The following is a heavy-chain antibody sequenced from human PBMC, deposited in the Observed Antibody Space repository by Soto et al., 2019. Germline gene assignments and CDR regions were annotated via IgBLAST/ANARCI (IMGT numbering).Heavy chain of an antibody. J-gene: IGHJ3*02. CDR3: ARSEQYQVFAFDI. CDR2: ITYAGSNK. D-gene: IGHD6-19*01. CDR1: GFTFSSYG. Sequence: LRLSCAASGFTFSSYGMHWVRQAPGKGLEWVALITYAGSNKNYADSVKGRFTISRDNSKNTLYLQMNSLRPEDTAVYYCARSEQYQVFAFDIWGQGTMVTVSS. V-gene: IGHV3-30*03.